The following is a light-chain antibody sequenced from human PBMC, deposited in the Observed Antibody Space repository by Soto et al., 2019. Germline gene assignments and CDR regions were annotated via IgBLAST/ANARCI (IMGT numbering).Light chain of an antibody. CDR3: QQYNSYSWT. CDR1: QSISSW. J-gene: IGKJ1*01. CDR2: DAS. V-gene: IGKV1-5*01. Sequence: DIQMTQSASTLPASVGDRVSITCPASQSISSWLAWYQQKPGKAPKLLIYDASSLESGVPSRFSGSGSGTEFTLTISSLQPDDFATYYCQQYNSYSWTFGQGTKVDI.